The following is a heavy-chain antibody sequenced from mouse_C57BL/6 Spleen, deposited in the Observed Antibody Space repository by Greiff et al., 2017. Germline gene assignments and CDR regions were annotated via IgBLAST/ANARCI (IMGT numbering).Heavy chain of an antibody. CDR2: IDPRSGGT. V-gene: IGHV1-72*01. CDR1: GYTFTSYW. CDR3: ARHYYDYDGFDD. Sequence: VQLQQSGAELVKPGASVKLSCKASGYTFTSYWMHWVKQRPGRGLEWIGRIDPRSGGTKYNEKFKGKATLTVDKPSSTAYMQLSSLTSEDSAVYYGARHYYDYDGFDDWGKGTTLTVYS. J-gene: IGHJ2*01. D-gene: IGHD2-4*01.